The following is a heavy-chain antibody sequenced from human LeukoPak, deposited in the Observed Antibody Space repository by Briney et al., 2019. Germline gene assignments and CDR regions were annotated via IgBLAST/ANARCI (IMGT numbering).Heavy chain of an antibody. CDR1: GFPFNVYG. CDR3: ARGVYGDFDY. V-gene: IGHV3-30*03. D-gene: IGHD4-17*01. J-gene: IGHJ4*02. Sequence: GRSLTLSCAASGFPFNVYGMHWVRQAPGKGLEWLAATSDDGSKTYYGDSVKGRFTISRDNAKNSLYLQMNSLRAEDTAVYYCARGVYGDFDYWGQGTLVTVSS. CDR2: TSDDGSKT.